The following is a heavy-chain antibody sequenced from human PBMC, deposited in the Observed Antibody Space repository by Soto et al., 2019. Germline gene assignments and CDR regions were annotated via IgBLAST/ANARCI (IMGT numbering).Heavy chain of an antibody. V-gene: IGHV3-30*03. CDR2: ISYDGSNK. CDR3: ASHDYYYGMDV. CDR1: GFTFSSYG. J-gene: IGHJ6*02. Sequence: QVQLVESGGGVVQPGRSLRLSCAASGFTFSSYGMHWVRQAPGKGLEWVAVISYDGSNKYYADSVKGRFTISRDKSKNPMYLQMNSLRAEATAVYYCASHDYYYGMDVWGQGTTVTVSS.